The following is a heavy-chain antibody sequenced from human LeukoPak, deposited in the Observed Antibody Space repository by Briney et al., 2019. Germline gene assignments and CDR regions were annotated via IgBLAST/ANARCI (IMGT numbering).Heavy chain of an antibody. Sequence: SETLSLTCAVYGGSFSGYYWSWIRQPPGKWLEWIGEINHSGSTNYNPSLKSRVTISVDTSKNQFSLKLSSVTAADTAVYYCAIIAAAGKNNWFDPWGQGTLVTVSS. CDR1: GGSFSGYY. CDR2: INHSGST. CDR3: AIIAAAGKNNWFDP. V-gene: IGHV4-34*01. J-gene: IGHJ5*02. D-gene: IGHD6-13*01.